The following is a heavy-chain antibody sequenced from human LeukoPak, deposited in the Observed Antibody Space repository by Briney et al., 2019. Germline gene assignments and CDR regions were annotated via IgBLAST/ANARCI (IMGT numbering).Heavy chain of an antibody. CDR2: IFYSGST. V-gene: IGHV4-39*07. D-gene: IGHD3-10*01. Sequence: SETLSLTCTVSGDSISTSNYYWGWVRQPPGKGLEWIGNIFYSGSTYYSPSLKSRVTISLDTSRDQFSLKLNSVTAADTAVYYCASRRKTYYYGSGSYYHQRGAFDIWGQGTMVTVSS. CDR1: GDSISTSNYY. J-gene: IGHJ3*02. CDR3: ASRRKTYYYGSGSYYHQRGAFDI.